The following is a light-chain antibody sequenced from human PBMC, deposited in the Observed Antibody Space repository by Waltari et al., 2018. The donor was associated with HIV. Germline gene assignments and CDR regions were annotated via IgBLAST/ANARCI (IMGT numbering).Light chain of an antibody. J-gene: IGLJ3*02. CDR1: SSAVGGSNY. V-gene: IGLV2-14*01. CDR2: EVS. CDR3: NSYTKNNTWV. Sequence: QSALTQPASVSGSPGQSITIPCTGTSSAVGGSNYVSWYQQYPGKAPKLMIYEVSNRPSGVSNRFSGSKSVSTASLTISGLQAEDEADYYCNSYTKNNTWVFGGGTKLTVL.